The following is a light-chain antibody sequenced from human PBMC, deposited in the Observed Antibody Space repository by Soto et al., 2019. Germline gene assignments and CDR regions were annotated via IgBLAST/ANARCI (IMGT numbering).Light chain of an antibody. CDR1: SGDVGAYHY. V-gene: IGLV2-11*01. CDR2: DVT. J-gene: IGLJ2*01. CDR3: CSYAGDYTVV. Sequence: QSALTQPRSVSGSPGQSVAISCAGTSGDVGAYHYVSWYQHLPGKAPKLIIYDVTQRQSGVPDRFSGSKSGNTASLTISGLQAEDEADYYCCSYAGDYTVVFGGGTKLTVL.